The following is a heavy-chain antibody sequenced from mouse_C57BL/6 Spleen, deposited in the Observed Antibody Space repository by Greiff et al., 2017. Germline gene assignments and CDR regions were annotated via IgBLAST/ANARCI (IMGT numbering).Heavy chain of an antibody. J-gene: IGHJ2*01. Sequence: QVQLKQSGAELVKPGASVKISSKASGYAFSSYWMNWVKQRPGKGLEWIGQIYPGDGDTNYNGKFKGKATLTADKSSSTAYMQLSSLTSEDSAVYFCARTLYGSSDEGYWGQGTTLTVSS. CDR3: ARTLYGSSDEGY. CDR2: IYPGDGDT. V-gene: IGHV1-80*01. D-gene: IGHD1-1*01. CDR1: GYAFSSYW.